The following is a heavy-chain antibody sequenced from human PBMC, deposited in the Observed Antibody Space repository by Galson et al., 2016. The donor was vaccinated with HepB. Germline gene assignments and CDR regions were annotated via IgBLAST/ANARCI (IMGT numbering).Heavy chain of an antibody. CDR3: ARHEPSFCNSGTFYPYYFDY. Sequence: TLSLTCVVSGGSIGSSNYYWGWIRQPPGKALEWLGSIYYTGRTFYNPSLKSRVTIFVDTSGNQFSLRLSSVTAADTAVYYCARHEPSFCNSGTFYPYYFDYWGQGTLVTFSS. CDR2: IYYTGRT. V-gene: IGHV4-39*01. D-gene: IGHD1-26*01. CDR1: GGSIGSSNYY. J-gene: IGHJ4*02.